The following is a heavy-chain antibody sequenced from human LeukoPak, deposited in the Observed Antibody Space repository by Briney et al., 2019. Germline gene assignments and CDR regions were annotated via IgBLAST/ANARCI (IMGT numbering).Heavy chain of an antibody. CDR1: GFTFSTYT. CDR2: XXXSGSDT. V-gene: IGHV3-23*01. Sequence: GRSLRLSCAASGFTFSTYTMTWVRQAPGKGXXXXXXXXXSGSDTYYTESVKGRFTISRDNSKNTLYLQMNSLRADYSAIYYFAKTSREKSNYDSPFDYWGQGAPVTVSS. CDR3: AKTSREKSNYDSPFDY. D-gene: IGHD4-11*01. J-gene: IGHJ4*02.